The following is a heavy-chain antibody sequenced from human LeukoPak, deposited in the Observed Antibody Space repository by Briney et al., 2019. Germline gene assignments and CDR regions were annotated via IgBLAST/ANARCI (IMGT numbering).Heavy chain of an antibody. V-gene: IGHV1-69*05. CDR3: ARGDHSRIAAAGIWSGYYYYMDV. CDR1: GGTFSSYA. J-gene: IGHJ6*03. CDR2: IIPIFGTA. Sequence: GASVKVSCKASGGTFSSYAISWVRQAPGQGLEWIGGIIPIFGTANYAQKFQGRVTITTDESTSTAYMELSSLRSEDTAVYYCARGDHSRIAAAGIWSGYYYYMDVWGKGTTVTVSS. D-gene: IGHD6-13*01.